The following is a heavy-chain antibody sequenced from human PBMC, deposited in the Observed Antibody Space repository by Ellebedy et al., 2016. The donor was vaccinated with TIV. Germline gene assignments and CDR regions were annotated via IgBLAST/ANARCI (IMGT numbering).Heavy chain of an antibody. CDR2: IQYDGSDK. J-gene: IGHJ3*02. Sequence: PGGSLRLSCAASGFTFRSYGMYWVRQAPGKGPEWAAFIQYDGSDKHYADSVKGRFTISRDNSRNTLYLQMNSLRAEDTAVYYCAKFVEDSSGYHDAFDIWGRGTMVTVSS. CDR1: GFTFRSYG. CDR3: AKFVEDSSGYHDAFDI. D-gene: IGHD3-22*01. V-gene: IGHV3-30*02.